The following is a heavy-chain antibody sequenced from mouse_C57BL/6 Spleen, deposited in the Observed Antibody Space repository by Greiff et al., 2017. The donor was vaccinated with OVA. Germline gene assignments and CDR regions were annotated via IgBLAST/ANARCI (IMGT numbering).Heavy chain of an antibody. J-gene: IGHJ2*01. Sequence: VQLQQPGAELVKPGASVKMSCKTSGYTFTSYWMHWVKQRPGQGLEWIGAIYPGNSDTSYNQKFKGKAKLTAVTSASTAYMELSSLTNEDSAVYYCTRGTYYSNDYFDYWGQGTTLTVSS. CDR3: TRGTYYSNDYFDY. CDR2: IYPGNSDT. CDR1: GYTFTSYW. D-gene: IGHD2-5*01. V-gene: IGHV1-5*01.